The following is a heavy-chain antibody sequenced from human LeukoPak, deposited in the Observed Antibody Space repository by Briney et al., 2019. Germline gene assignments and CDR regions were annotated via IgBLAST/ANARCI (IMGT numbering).Heavy chain of an antibody. CDR3: AVRRGPKFDY. CDR1: GVSVSSDPYY. Sequence: PSETLSLTCSVSGVSVSSDPYYWAWFRQSPGKGLEWIAYIYYTGITSYDSSLRSRVTLSVDTSKNQFSLKLKSVTSADTAVYYCAVRRGPKFDYWGQGALVIVSS. J-gene: IGHJ4*02. D-gene: IGHD3-10*01. CDR2: IYYTGIT. V-gene: IGHV4-61*01.